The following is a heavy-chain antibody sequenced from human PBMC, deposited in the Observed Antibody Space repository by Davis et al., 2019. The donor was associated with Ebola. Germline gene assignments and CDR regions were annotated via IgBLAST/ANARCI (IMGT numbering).Heavy chain of an antibody. CDR2: IDSDDSST. CDR3: ARVRCSSTSCTEIDY. V-gene: IGHV3-74*01. CDR1: GFTFSSYW. J-gene: IGHJ4*02. D-gene: IGHD2-2*01. Sequence: PGGSLRLSCAASGFTFSSYWMSWVRQAPGKGLVWVSRIDSDDSSTSYADSVKGRFTISRDNAKNTLYLQMDSLRAEDTAVYYCARVRCSSTSCTEIDYWGQGTLVTVSS.